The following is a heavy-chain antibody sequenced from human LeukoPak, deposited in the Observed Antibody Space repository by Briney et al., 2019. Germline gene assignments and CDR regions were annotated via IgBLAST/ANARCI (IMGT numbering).Heavy chain of an antibody. CDR3: ARGGRGYSYGFDY. CDR2: INSDGSST. D-gene: IGHD5-18*01. V-gene: IGHV3-74*01. Sequence: TGASLRLSCAASGFTLRRYWMHWVRQATGKGLVWVSRINSDGSSTRYADSVKGRFTISRDNAKNTLYLQMNSLRAEDTAVYYCARGGRGYSYGFDYWGQGTLVTVSS. CDR1: GFTLRRYW. J-gene: IGHJ4*02.